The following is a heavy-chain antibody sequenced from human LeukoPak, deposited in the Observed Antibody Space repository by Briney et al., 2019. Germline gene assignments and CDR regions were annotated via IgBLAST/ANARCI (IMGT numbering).Heavy chain of an antibody. CDR3: AKAGSGYCSSTSCYGFDY. J-gene: IGHJ4*02. CDR1: GFTFSSYA. Sequence: GGSLRLSCAASGFTFSSYAMSWVRQAPGKGLEWVSATSGSGGSTYYADSVKGRFTVSRDNSKNTLYLQMNSLRAEDTAVYYCAKAGSGYCSSTSCYGFDYWGQGTLVTVSS. D-gene: IGHD2-2*01. CDR2: TSGSGGST. V-gene: IGHV3-23*01.